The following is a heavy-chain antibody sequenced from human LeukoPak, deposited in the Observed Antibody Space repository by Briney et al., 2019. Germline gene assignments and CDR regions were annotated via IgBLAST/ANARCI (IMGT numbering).Heavy chain of an antibody. CDR3: ANLWVTKDAP. D-gene: IGHD2-21*01. CDR2: ISDSGGNT. CDR1: GLTFSDYV. Sequence: GGSLRLSCAASGLTFSDYVMSWVRQAPGKGLEWGSGISDSGGNTYYAESVKGRFTISRDNSKNTLYLQMNSLRAEDTAIYYCANLWVTKDAPWGQGTLVTVSS. J-gene: IGHJ5*02. V-gene: IGHV3-23*01.